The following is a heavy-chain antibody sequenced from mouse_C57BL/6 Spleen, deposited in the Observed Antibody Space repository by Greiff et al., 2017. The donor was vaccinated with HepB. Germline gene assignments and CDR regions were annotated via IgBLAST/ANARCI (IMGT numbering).Heavy chain of an antibody. V-gene: IGHV1-4*01. CDR1: GYTFTSYT. J-gene: IGHJ2*01. D-gene: IGHD2-2*01. CDR3: ARSPYGYDLDY. Sequence: VQLQQSGAELAKPGASVKMSCKASGYTFTSYTMHWVKQRPGQGLEWIGYINPSSGYTKYNQKFKDKATLTADKSSSTAYMQLSSLTSEDSSVYYCARSPYGYDLDYWGQGTTLTVSS. CDR2: INPSSGYT.